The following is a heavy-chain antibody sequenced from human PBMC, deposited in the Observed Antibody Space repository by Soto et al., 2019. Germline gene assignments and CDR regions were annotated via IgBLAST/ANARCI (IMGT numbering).Heavy chain of an antibody. D-gene: IGHD2-8*02. Sequence: LRLSCAASGFTFSSYEMNWVRQAPGKGLEWVSYISSSGSTIYYADSVKGRFTISRDNAKNSLYLQMNSLRAEDTAVYYCASIWWPPGGMDVWGQGTTVTVSS. CDR1: GFTFSSYE. CDR3: ASIWWPPGGMDV. CDR2: ISSSGSTI. V-gene: IGHV3-48*03. J-gene: IGHJ6*02.